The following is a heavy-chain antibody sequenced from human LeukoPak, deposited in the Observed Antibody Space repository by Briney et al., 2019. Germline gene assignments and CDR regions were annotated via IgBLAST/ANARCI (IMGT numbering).Heavy chain of an antibody. J-gene: IGHJ6*03. D-gene: IGHD2-2*01. V-gene: IGHV4-39*01. CDR2: IYYSGST. CDR3: ARILGSTNYYMDV. Sequence: SETLSLTCTVFGGSISSSSYYWGWIRQPPGKGLEWIGSIYYSGSTYYNPSLKSRVTISVDTSKNQFSLKLSSVTAADTAVYYCARILGSTNYYMDVWGKGTTVTISS. CDR1: GGSISSSSYY.